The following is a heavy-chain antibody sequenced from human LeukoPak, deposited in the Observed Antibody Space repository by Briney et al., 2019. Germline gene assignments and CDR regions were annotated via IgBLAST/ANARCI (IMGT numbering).Heavy chain of an antibody. Sequence: AGGSLRLSCAASGFTFDDYAMHWVRHAPGKGLEWVSGISWNSGSIGYADSVKGRFTISRDNAKNSLYLQMNSLRAEDTALYYCAKDCSSTSCLDYWGQGTLVTVSS. D-gene: IGHD2-2*01. J-gene: IGHJ4*02. CDR2: ISWNSGSI. V-gene: IGHV3-9*01. CDR1: GFTFDDYA. CDR3: AKDCSSTSCLDY.